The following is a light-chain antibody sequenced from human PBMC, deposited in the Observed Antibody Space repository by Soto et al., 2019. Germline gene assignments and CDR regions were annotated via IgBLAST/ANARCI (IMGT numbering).Light chain of an antibody. J-gene: IGKJ3*01. CDR2: YAS. Sequence: EVVMTQSPATLSVSPGERVTLSCRASESVHRNLAWYQQKPGQGPSLLIYYASTRATGVPDRFTGSGSGTEFTLTISSLQSEDFGVYHCQQYNNWPPITFGPGTKVDIK. CDR1: ESVHRN. V-gene: IGKV3-15*01. CDR3: QQYNNWPPIT.